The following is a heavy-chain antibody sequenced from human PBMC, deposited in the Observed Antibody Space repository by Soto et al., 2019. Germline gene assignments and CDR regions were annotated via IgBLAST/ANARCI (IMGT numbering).Heavy chain of an antibody. V-gene: IGHV3-11*01. CDR2: ISSTGRTI. CDR1: GFTFSNYY. D-gene: IGHD6-19*01. Sequence: PGGSLRLSCGASGFTFSNYYMSWIRQAPGKGPEWVSYISSTGRTIYYADSVKGRFTVSRDNAQNSLSLKLNSLRVEDTAVYYCARSYSSGWEFDYWGQGT. J-gene: IGHJ4*02. CDR3: ARSYSSGWEFDY.